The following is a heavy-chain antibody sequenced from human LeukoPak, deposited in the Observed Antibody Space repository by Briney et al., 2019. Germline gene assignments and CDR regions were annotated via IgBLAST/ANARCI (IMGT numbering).Heavy chain of an antibody. CDR1: GGSFSGYY. V-gene: IGHV4-34*01. Sequence: PSETLSLTCAVYGGSFSGYYWSWIRQPPGKGLEWIGEINYSGSTNYNPSPKSRVTISVDTSKNQFSLKLSSVTAADTAVYYCARGVCSGGSCYSEWNYWGQGTLVTVSS. D-gene: IGHD2-15*01. J-gene: IGHJ4*02. CDR2: INYSGST. CDR3: ARGVCSGGSCYSEWNY.